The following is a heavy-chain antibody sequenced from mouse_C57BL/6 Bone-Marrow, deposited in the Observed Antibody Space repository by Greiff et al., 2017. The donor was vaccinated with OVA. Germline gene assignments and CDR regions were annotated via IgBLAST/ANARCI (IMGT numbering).Heavy chain of an antibody. CDR2: IWSGGST. V-gene: IGHV2-2*01. Sequence: VKLMESGPGLVQPSQSLSITCTVSGFSLTSYGVHWVRQSPGKGLEWLGVIWSGGSTDYNAAFISRLSISKDNSKSQVFFKMNSLQADDTAIYYCARNTVISPWYFDVWGTGTTVTVSS. CDR1: GFSLTSYG. J-gene: IGHJ1*03. CDR3: ARNTVISPWYFDV. D-gene: IGHD1-1*01.